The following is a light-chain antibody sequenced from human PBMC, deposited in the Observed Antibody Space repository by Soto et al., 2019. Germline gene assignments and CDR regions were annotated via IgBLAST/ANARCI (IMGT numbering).Light chain of an antibody. CDR2: SYN. CDR3: AAWDDSLNGYV. V-gene: IGLV1-44*01. Sequence: QSVLTQPPSTSGTPGQRVTISCSGSSSNIGSESVNWYQQLPGTAPKLLIYSYNQRPSGVPDRFSGSKSGTSASLGISGLQSEDEADYICAAWDDSLNGYVFGLGTKVTVL. J-gene: IGLJ1*01. CDR1: SSNIGSES.